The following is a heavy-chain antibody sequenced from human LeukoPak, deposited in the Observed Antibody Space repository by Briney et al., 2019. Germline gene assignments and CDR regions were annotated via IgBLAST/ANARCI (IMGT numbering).Heavy chain of an antibody. CDR1: GYAFTSYD. CDR2: MNPNSGNT. D-gene: IGHD6-13*01. J-gene: IGHJ4*02. Sequence: ASVKVSCKASGYAFTSYDINWVRQATGQGLEWMGWMNPNSGNTGYAQKFQGRVTITRNTSISTAYMELSSLRSEDTAVYYCARGRSYSSSWHDYWGQGTLVTVSS. CDR3: ARGRSYSSSWHDY. V-gene: IGHV1-8*03.